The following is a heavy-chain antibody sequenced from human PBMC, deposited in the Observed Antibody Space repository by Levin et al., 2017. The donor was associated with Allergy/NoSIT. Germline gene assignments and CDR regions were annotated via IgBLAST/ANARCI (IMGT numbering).Heavy chain of an antibody. CDR3: ARSSRGYGTFDS. J-gene: IGHJ4*02. V-gene: IGHV3-23*01. CDR1: GFTFSSYA. CDR2: IYVSADST. Sequence: GGSLRLSCAASGFTFSSYALSWVRQAPGKGLEWVSAIYVSADSTYYSDSVKGRFTISRDSSKNTLYLHMSSLRAEDTAVYYCARSSRGYGTFDSWGQGTLVTVSS. D-gene: IGHD5-12*01.